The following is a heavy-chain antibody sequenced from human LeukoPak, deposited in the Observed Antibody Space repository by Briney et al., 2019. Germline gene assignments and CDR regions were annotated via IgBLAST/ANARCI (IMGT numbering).Heavy chain of an antibody. D-gene: IGHD3-10*01. CDR2: ISWNSGRI. Sequence: GRSLRLSCAASGVTFEEYATDGVRHAPGEGVGRGSGISWNSGRIGYADSVKGRFTISRDHAKNSLYLQMNSLRAEDTALYYCAKANYYGSGDLSSHFDYGGQGTLVTVS. J-gene: IGHJ4*02. V-gene: IGHV3-9*01. CDR1: GVTFEEYA. CDR3: AKANYYGSGDLSSHFDY.